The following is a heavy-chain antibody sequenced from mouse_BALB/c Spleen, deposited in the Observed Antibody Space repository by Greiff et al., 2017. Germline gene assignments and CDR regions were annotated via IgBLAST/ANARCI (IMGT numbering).Heavy chain of an antibody. D-gene: IGHD2-14*01. Sequence: DVKLVESGGGLVKPGGSLKLSCAASGFTFSSYAMSWVRQTPEKRLEWVASISSGGSTYYPDSVKGRFTISRDNARNILYLQMSSLRSEDTAMYYCARVRDLYYYAMDYWGQGTSVTVSS. CDR1: GFTFSSYA. CDR3: ARVRDLYYYAMDY. J-gene: IGHJ4*01. V-gene: IGHV5-6-5*01. CDR2: ISSGGST.